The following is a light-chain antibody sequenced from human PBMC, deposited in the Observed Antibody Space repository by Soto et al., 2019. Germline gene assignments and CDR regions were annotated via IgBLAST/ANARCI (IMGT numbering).Light chain of an antibody. Sequence: EILMTQSPATLSVSPGERATLSCRASQSVSSSYLAWYQQKPGQAPRLLIYGASSRATGIPDRFSGSGSGTDFTLTISRLEPEDFAVYYCQQRSNWPPITFGQGTRLEIK. J-gene: IGKJ5*01. CDR3: QQRSNWPPIT. CDR1: QSVSSSY. V-gene: IGKV3D-20*02. CDR2: GAS.